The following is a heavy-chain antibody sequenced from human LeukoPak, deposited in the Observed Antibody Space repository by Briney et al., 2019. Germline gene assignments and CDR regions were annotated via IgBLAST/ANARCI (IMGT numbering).Heavy chain of an antibody. V-gene: IGHV1-18*01. CDR2: ISAYNGNT. Sequence: ASVKVSCKASGCTFTSYGISWVRQAPGQGLEWMGWISAYNGNTNYAQKLQGRVTMTTDTSTSTAYMELRSLRSDDTAVYYCARGGLGYCSSTSCPYYFDYWGQGTLVTVSS. CDR1: GCTFTSYG. J-gene: IGHJ4*02. D-gene: IGHD2-2*01. CDR3: ARGGLGYCSSTSCPYYFDY.